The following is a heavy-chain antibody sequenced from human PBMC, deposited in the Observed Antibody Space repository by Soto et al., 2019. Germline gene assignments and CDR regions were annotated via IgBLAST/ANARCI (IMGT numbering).Heavy chain of an antibody. J-gene: IGHJ4*02. CDR2: IYSGGST. CDR3: ATYPSLDY. V-gene: IGHV3-53*02. CDR1: GFTVSNNY. Sequence: EVQLVETGGGLIQPGGSLRLSCAASGFTVSNNYMSWVRQAPGKGLEWVSLIYSGGSTFYADSVKGRFTISRDNSKNTLFLQMNSLRAEDTAVYFCATYPSLDYGGQGTLVTVSS.